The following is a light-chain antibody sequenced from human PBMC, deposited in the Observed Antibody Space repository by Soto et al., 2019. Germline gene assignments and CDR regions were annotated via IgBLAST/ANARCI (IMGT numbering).Light chain of an antibody. V-gene: IGLV4-69*01. CDR2: LNSDGSH. J-gene: IGLJ2*01. Sequence: QLVLTQSPSASASLGASVKLTCTLSSGHSSYAIAWHQQQPEKGPRYLMKLNSDGSHSKGDGIPDRFSGSSSGAERYLTIXXXXXXXXADYYCQTWGTGIVVFGGGTK. CDR3: QTWGTGIVV. CDR1: SGHSSYA.